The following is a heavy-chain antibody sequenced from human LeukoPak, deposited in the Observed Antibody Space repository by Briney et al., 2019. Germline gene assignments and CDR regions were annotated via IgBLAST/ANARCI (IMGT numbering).Heavy chain of an antibody. Sequence: SVRVSCKASGGTFSSYAISWVRHAPGQGLEWMGRIIPIFGTANYAQKFQGRVTITTDESTSTAYMELSSLRSEDTAVYYCARSLYSGYVYWFDPWGQGTLVTVSS. V-gene: IGHV1-69*05. CDR1: GGTFSSYA. CDR2: IIPIFGTA. D-gene: IGHD5-12*01. CDR3: ARSLYSGYVYWFDP. J-gene: IGHJ5*02.